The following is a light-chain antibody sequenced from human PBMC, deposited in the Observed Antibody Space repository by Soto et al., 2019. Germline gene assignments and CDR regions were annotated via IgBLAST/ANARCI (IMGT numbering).Light chain of an antibody. V-gene: IGLV1-47*02. Sequence: QAVLTQPHSASGTPGQTGTISCSGSSFNIGFNYVYWYQQLPGMAPKLLIHSTDERPSGVPDRFSGSKSGTSASLAISGLRSEDEAEYYCAAWDDSLSGGVFGTGTKLTVL. CDR1: SFNIGFNY. J-gene: IGLJ1*01. CDR2: STD. CDR3: AAWDDSLSGGV.